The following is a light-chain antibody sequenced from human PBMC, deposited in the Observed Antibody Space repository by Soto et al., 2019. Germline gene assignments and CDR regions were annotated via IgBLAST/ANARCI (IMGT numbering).Light chain of an antibody. Sequence: QSALTQPASVSGSPGQSITISCTGTSSDVGAYNYVSWYQQHPGKAPKLMINEVSNRPSGVSNRFSGSKSGNTASLTISGLQTEDEADYYCSSYTSSSTVVFGGGTKLTV. CDR3: SSYTSSSTVV. V-gene: IGLV2-14*01. J-gene: IGLJ2*01. CDR1: SSDVGAYNY. CDR2: EVS.